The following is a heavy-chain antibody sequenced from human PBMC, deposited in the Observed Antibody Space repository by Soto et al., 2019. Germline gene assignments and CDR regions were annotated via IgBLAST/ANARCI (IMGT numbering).Heavy chain of an antibody. CDR3: ARDYDILTGYRGYYYYYGMDV. J-gene: IGHJ6*02. CDR2: IYYSGST. D-gene: IGHD3-9*01. V-gene: IGHV4-31*03. Sequence: SETLSLTCTVSGGSISSGGYYWSWIRQHPGKGLEWIGYIYYSGSTYYNPSLKSRVTISVDTSKNQFSLKLSSVTAADTAVYYCARDYDILTGYRGYYYYYGMDVWGQGTTVTVSS. CDR1: GGSISSGGYY.